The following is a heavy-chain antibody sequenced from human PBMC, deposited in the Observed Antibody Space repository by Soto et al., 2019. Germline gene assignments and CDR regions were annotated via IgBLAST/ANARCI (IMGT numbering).Heavy chain of an antibody. CDR1: GFTFSTYG. Sequence: QVQLVESGGGVVQPGRSLRLSCAASGFTFSTYGMHWARQAPGEVLEWVAVISYDGINKYYVDSVKGRFTISRDNSKNTLYLQMNSLRGEDTAVYYCARDQTSGSGSYWDSWGQGPLVTVSS. CDR2: ISYDGINK. CDR3: ARDQTSGSGSYWDS. D-gene: IGHD3-10*01. J-gene: IGHJ4*02. V-gene: IGHV3-30*03.